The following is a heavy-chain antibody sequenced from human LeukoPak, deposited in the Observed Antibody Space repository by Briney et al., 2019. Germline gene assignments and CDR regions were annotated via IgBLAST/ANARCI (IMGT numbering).Heavy chain of an antibody. D-gene: IGHD6-13*01. J-gene: IGHJ5*02. V-gene: IGHV3-30*18. CDR2: ISYDGSNK. CDR1: GFIFSTYG. Sequence: PGGSLRLSCAASGFIFSTYGMHWLRQAPGKGLEWVAVISYDGSNKYYADSVKGRFTISRDNSKNTLYLQMSSLRTEDTAVYFCSKGFGQRLVNNWFDPRGQGTLVTVSS. CDR3: SKGFGQRLVNNWFDP.